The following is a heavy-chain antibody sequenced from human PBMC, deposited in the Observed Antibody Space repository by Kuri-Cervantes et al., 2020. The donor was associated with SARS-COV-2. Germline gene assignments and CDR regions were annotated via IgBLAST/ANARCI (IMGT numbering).Heavy chain of an antibody. D-gene: IGHD3-10*01. CDR3: ARGLLWFGELWTYYYGIDV. V-gene: IGHV4-59*12. Sequence: SETLSLTCTVSGGTISSYYWSWIRQPPGKGLEWMGYIYYSGSTNYNPSLKSRVIVSVDTYKNQFSLKLSPVTAADTAVYYCARGLLWFGELWTYYYGIDVWGQGTTVTVSS. CDR2: IYYSGST. CDR1: GGTISSYY. J-gene: IGHJ6*02.